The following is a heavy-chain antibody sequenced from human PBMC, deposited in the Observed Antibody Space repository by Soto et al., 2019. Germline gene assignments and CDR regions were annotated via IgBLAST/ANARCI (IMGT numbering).Heavy chain of an antibody. D-gene: IGHD5-18*01. J-gene: IGHJ6*02. Sequence: PGGSLRLSCAACGFTFSSYGMHWVHQAPGKXLEWVAVISYDGSNKYYADSVKGRFTISRDNSKNTLYLQMNSLRAEDTAVYYCAKEIRYSYGDHYYYYGMDVWGQGTTVTVSS. CDR1: GFTFSSYG. V-gene: IGHV3-30*18. CDR3: AKEIRYSYGDHYYYYGMDV. CDR2: ISYDGSNK.